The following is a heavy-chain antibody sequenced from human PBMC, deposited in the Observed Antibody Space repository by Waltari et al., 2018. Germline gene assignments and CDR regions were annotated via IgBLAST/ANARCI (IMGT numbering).Heavy chain of an antibody. CDR1: GGSISSSSYY. CDR3: ARDHSGSYYFDY. Sequence: QLQLQESGPGLVKPSETLSLTCTVSGGSISSSSYYWGWIRQPPGKGLEWIGSIYYSGSTYYNPSLKSRVTISVDTSKNQFSLKLSSVNAADTAVYYCARDHSGSYYFDYWGQGTLVTVSS. D-gene: IGHD1-26*01. CDR2: IYYSGST. J-gene: IGHJ4*02. V-gene: IGHV4-39*07.